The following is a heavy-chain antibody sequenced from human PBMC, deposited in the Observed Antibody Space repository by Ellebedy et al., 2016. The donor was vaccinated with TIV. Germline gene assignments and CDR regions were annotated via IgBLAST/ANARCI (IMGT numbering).Heavy chain of an antibody. CDR2: ISGSGGST. CDR3: AKGGSVLLWFGEFDY. J-gene: IGHJ4*02. Sequence: GESLKISXAASGFTFSSYAMSWVRQAPGKGLEWVSAISGSGGSTYYADSVKGRFTISRDNSKNTLYLQMNSLRAEDTAVYYCAKGGSVLLWFGEFDYWGQGTLVTVSS. V-gene: IGHV3-23*01. CDR1: GFTFSSYA. D-gene: IGHD3-10*01.